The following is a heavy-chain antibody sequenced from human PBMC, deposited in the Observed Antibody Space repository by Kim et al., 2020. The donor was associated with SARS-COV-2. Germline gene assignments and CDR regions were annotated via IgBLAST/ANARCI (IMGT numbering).Heavy chain of an antibody. CDR1: GFTFSSYA. V-gene: IGHV3-30*04. CDR2: ISYDGSNK. Sequence: GGSLRLSCAASGFTFSSYAMHWVRQAPGKGLEWVAVISYDGSNKYYADSVKGRFTISRDNSKNTLYLQMNSLRAEDTAVYYCARGYVVVAAAFDYWGQGTLVTVSS. D-gene: IGHD2-15*01. CDR3: ARGYVVVAAAFDY. J-gene: IGHJ4*02.